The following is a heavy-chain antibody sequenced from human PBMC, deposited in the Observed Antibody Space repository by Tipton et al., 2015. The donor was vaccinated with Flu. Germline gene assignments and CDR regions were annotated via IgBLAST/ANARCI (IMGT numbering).Heavy chain of an antibody. J-gene: IGHJ4*02. Sequence: TLSLTCTVSGGSISSSSYYWGWIRQPPGKGLEWIGSNYYSGSTYYNPSLKSRVTISVDTSKNQFSLKLSSVTAADTAVYYCARKYYYGSGRVPTFDYWGQGTLVTVSS. D-gene: IGHD3-10*01. CDR3: ARKYYYGSGRVPTFDY. CDR2: NYYSGST. V-gene: IGHV4-39*07. CDR1: GGSISSSSYY.